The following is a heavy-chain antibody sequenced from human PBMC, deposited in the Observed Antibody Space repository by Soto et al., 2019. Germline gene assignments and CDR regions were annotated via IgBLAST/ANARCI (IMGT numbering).Heavy chain of an antibody. CDR2: ISSSGSTI. CDR3: ARARGTNWYFDL. V-gene: IGHV3-11*01. D-gene: IGHD3-16*01. CDR1: GFTFSDYY. J-gene: IGHJ2*01. Sequence: QVQLVESGGGLGKPGGSLRLSCGASGFTFSDYYMSWIRQAPGKGLEWVSYISSSGSTIDYADSVKGRFTISRDNAKSSLYLQMNSLRAEETAVYYCARARGTNWYFDLWGRGTLVTVSS.